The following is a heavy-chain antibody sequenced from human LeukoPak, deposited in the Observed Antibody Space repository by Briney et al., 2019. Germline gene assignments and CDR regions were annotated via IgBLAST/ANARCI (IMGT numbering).Heavy chain of an antibody. CDR2: INTNTGNP. J-gene: IGHJ6*03. CDR3: ARGYSGYDVNMDV. Sequence: ASVKVSCKASGYTFTSYAMNWVRQAPGQGLEWMGWINTNTGNPTYAQGFTGRFVFSLDTSVSTAYLQISSLKAEDTDVYYCARGYSGYDVNMDVWGKGTTVTVSS. D-gene: IGHD5-12*01. V-gene: IGHV7-4-1*02. CDR1: GYTFTSYA.